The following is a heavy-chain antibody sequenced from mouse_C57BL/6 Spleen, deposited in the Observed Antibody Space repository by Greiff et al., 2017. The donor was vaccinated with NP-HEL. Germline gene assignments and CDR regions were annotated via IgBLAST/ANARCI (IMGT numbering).Heavy chain of an antibody. CDR2: IDPSDSYT. CDR1: GYTFTSYW. V-gene: IGHV1-50*01. J-gene: IGHJ4*01. CDR3: ARHSSKDYAMDY. Sequence: QVQLKQPGAELVKPGASVKLSCKASGYTFTSYWMQWVKQRPGQGLEWIGEIDPSDSYTNYNQKFKGKATLTVDTSSSTAYMQLSSLTSEDSAVYYCARHSSKDYAMDYWGQGTSVTVSS. D-gene: IGHD3-1*01.